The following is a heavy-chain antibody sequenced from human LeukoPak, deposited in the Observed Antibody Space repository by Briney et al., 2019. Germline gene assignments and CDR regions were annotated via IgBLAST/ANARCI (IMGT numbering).Heavy chain of an antibody. Sequence: ASVKVSCKTSGYPFSTYVINWVRQAAGQGLEWMGWVHPNSGNTAYAQRFQGRVAMTRDTSISTVYMELSSLRSNDTAVYFCTRGPRNDPWGQGTLVTVSS. D-gene: IGHD1-14*01. CDR2: VHPNSGNT. CDR1: GYPFSTYV. CDR3: TRGPRNDP. V-gene: IGHV1-8*01. J-gene: IGHJ5*02.